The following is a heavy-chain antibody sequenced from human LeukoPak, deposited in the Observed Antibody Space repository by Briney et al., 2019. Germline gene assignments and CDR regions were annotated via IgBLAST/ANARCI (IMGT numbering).Heavy chain of an antibody. CDR1: GFTFSSYG. CDR3: AKVTIAVAGRGPIDY. J-gene: IGHJ4*02. D-gene: IGHD6-19*01. V-gene: IGHV3-30*18. Sequence: GGSLRLSCAASGFTFSSYGMPWVRQAPGKGLEWVAVISYDGSNKYYADSVKGRFTISRDNSKNTLYLQMNSLRAEDTAVYYCAKVTIAVAGRGPIDYWGQGTLVTVSS. CDR2: ISYDGSNK.